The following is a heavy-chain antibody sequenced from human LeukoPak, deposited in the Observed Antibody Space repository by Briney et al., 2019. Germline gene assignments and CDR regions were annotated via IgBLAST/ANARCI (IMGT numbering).Heavy chain of an antibody. V-gene: IGHV1-69*02. Sequence: TVKVSCKASGGTFSSYTISWVRQAPGQGLEWMGRIIPILGIAYYAQKFQGRVTITADKSTSTAYMELGSLRSEDTAVYYCARTMTTVVTAGPLAFDIWGQGTMVTVSS. CDR2: IIPILGIA. CDR3: ARTMTTVVTAGPLAFDI. J-gene: IGHJ3*02. CDR1: GGTFSSYT. D-gene: IGHD4-23*01.